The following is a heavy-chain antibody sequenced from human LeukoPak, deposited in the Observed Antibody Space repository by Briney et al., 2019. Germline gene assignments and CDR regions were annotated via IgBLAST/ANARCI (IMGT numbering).Heavy chain of an antibody. D-gene: IGHD2-2*01. CDR3: AKRYCSGPTCQASPIDY. J-gene: IGHJ4*02. V-gene: IGHV3-7*01. CDR2: IKGDGSEK. Sequence: GGSLRLSRAASGFTFSDYWMSWVRQAPGNGLEWVANIKGDGSEKDYVDSVKGRFTISRDNAKNSLFLQMNNLRDEDTAVYYCAKRYCSGPTCQASPIDYWGQGTLVTVSS. CDR1: GFTFSDYW.